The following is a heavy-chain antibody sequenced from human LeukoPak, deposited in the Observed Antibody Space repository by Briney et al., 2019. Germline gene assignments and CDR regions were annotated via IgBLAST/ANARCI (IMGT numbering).Heavy chain of an antibody. V-gene: IGHV3-33*01. J-gene: IGHJ3*02. CDR3: ARETSGYYDAFDI. CDR1: GFTFSSYG. D-gene: IGHD3-22*01. CDR2: IWYDGSNK. Sequence: PGGSLRLSCAASGFTFSSYGMHWVRQAPGKGLEWVAVIWYDGSNKYYGDSVKGRFTISRDNSKKTLYLQMNSLRVEDTAVYYCARETSGYYDAFDIWGQGTMVTVSS.